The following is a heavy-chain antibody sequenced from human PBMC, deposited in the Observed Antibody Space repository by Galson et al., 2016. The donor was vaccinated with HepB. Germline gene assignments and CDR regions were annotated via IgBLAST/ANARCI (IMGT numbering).Heavy chain of an antibody. J-gene: IGHJ4*02. CDR2: IDGPTPNT. D-gene: IGHD6-19*01. V-gene: IGHV3-23*01. CDR3: TTWLSHHFDY. CDR1: GFTFRNYA. Sequence: SLRLSYAASGFTFRNYALSWVRRAPGKGLEWVSHIDGPTPNTHYADSVRGRFSIYRDNSRDTLYLQMDSLTAEDSAIYYCTTWLSHHFDYWGQGTRATVSS.